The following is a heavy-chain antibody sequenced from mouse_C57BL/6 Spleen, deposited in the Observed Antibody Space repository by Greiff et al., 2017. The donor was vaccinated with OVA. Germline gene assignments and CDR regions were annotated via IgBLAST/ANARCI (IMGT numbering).Heavy chain of an antibody. Sequence: VVESGGGLVKPGGSLKLSCAASGFTFSSYAMSWVRQTPEKRLEWVATISDGGSYTYYPDNVKGRFTISRDNAKNNLYLQMSHLKSEDTAMYYCARRYCDVWGTGTTVTVSS. CDR2: ISDGGSYT. CDR1: GFTFSSYA. J-gene: IGHJ1*03. V-gene: IGHV5-4*03. CDR3: ARRYCDV.